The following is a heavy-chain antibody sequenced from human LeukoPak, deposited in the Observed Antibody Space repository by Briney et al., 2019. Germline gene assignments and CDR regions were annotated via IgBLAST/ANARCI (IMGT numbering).Heavy chain of an antibody. J-gene: IGHJ6*03. D-gene: IGHD1-26*01. CDR1: GGTFSSYA. V-gene: IGHV1-69*05. CDR2: IIPIFGTA. CDR3: ARHRWELLLGVNYYYYMDV. Sequence: GSSVKVSCKASGGTFSSYAISWVRQAPGQGLEWMGGIIPIFGTANYAQKFQGRVTITTDESTSTAYMELSSLRSEDTAVYYCARHRWELLLGVNYYYYMDVWGKGTTVTVSS.